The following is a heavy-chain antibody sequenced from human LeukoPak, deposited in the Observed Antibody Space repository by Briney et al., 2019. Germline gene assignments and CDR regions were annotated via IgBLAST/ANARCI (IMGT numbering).Heavy chain of an antibody. CDR1: GYSFTSYW. V-gene: IGHV5-51*01. CDR2: IYPGDSDT. Sequence: GESLKISCKGSGYSFTSYWIGWVRQMPGKGLEWMGVIYPGDSDTRYSPSFQGQVAISADKSISTAYLHWSSLRASDTAMYYCARHTTGDFDYWGQGTLVTVSS. D-gene: IGHD1-1*01. CDR3: ARHTTGDFDY. J-gene: IGHJ4*02.